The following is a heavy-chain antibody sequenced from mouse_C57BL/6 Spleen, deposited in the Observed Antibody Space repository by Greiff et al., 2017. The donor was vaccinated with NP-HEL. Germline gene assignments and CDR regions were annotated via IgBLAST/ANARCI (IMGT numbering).Heavy chain of an antibody. CDR2: ISSGGDYI. CDR1: GFTFSSYA. V-gene: IGHV5-9-1*02. J-gene: IGHJ2*01. Sequence: EVQRVESGEGLVKPGGSLKLSCAASGFTFSSYAMSWVRQTPEKRLEWVAYISSGGDYIYYADTVKGRFTISRDNARNTLYLQMSSLKSEDTAMYYCTREGSPYYFDYWGQGTTLTVSS. CDR3: TREGSPYYFDY. D-gene: IGHD1-1*01.